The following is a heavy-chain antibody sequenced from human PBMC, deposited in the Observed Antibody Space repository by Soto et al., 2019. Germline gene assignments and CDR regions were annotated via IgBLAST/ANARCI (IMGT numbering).Heavy chain of an antibody. D-gene: IGHD5-12*01. J-gene: IGHJ4*02. V-gene: IGHV4-61*01. CDR2: IYYSGST. CDR3: ASQTRDGYNYCFDY. Sequence: PSETLSLTCTVSGGSVSSGSYYWSWIRQPPGKGLEWIGYIYYSGSTNYNPSLKSRVTISVDTSKNQFSLKLSSVTAADTAVYYCASQTRDGYNYCFDYWGQGTLVTVSS. CDR1: GGSVSSGSYY.